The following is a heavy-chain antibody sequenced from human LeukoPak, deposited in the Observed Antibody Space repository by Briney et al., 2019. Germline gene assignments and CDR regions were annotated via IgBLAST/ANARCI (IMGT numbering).Heavy chain of an antibody. Sequence: SETLSLTCAVYGGSISGYYWSWSRHRPRKGMGRIGEINHSGRSTYNSSLTIRVTISVDTSKNQFSLRLSSVTAADTAVYYCARLRPHYYYDSRVPVDYWGQGTLVTVSS. V-gene: IGHV4-34*01. CDR2: INHSGRS. D-gene: IGHD3-22*01. CDR3: ARLRPHYYYDSRVPVDY. CDR1: GGSISGYY. J-gene: IGHJ4*02.